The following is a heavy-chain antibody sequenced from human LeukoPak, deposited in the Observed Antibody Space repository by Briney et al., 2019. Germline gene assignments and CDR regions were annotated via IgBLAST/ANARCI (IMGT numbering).Heavy chain of an antibody. CDR2: IYYSGST. D-gene: IGHD3-22*01. V-gene: IGHV4-59*12. CDR1: GGSISSYY. J-gene: IGHJ3*02. Sequence: SETLSLTCTVSGGSISSYYWSWIRQPPGKGLEWIGYIYYSGSTNYNPSLKSRVTISVDTSKNQFSLKLNSVTAADTAVYYCARLSGITMIVVLASDAFDIWGQGTMVTVSS. CDR3: ARLSGITMIVVLASDAFDI.